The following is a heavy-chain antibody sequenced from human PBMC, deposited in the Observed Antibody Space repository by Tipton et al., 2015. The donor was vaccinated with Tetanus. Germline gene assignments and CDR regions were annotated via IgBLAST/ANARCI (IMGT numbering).Heavy chain of an antibody. CDR2: IYYSGST. CDR1: GGSISSSSYY. V-gene: IGHV4-39*01. CDR3: ARHQTRGYGDPPSGMDV. Sequence: TLSLTCTVSGGSISSSSYYWGWIRQPPGKGLEWIGSIYYSGSTYYNPSLKSRVTISVDTSKNQFSLKLSSVTAADTAVYYCARHQTRGYGDPPSGMDVWGQGTTVTVSS. D-gene: IGHD4-17*01. J-gene: IGHJ6*02.